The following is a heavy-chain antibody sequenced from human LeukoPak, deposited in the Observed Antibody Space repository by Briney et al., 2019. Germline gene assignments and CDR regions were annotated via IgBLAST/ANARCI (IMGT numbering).Heavy chain of an antibody. CDR2: IKQDESEK. J-gene: IGHJ5*02. CDR1: GFTFSNYW. D-gene: IGHD1-26*01. V-gene: IGHV3-7*03. Sequence: PGGSLRLSRATSGFTFSNYWMSWVRQAPGKGLEWVANIKQDESEKYYVDSVKGRFTISRDNGKNSLYLQMNSLRAEDTALYYCAKEYYSGSYGNWFDPWGQGTLVTVSS. CDR3: AKEYYSGSYGNWFDP.